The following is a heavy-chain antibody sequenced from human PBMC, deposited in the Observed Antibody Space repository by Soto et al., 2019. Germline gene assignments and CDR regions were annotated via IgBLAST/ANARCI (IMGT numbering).Heavy chain of an antibody. CDR1: GYPFTTYD. V-gene: IGHV1-8*01. CDR2: MDPNSGST. CDR3: ARERKFDFWRKGLDV. J-gene: IGHJ6*01. D-gene: IGHD3-3*01. Sequence: GSVKVCSKASGYPFTTYDINLVRQAPGQGLEWLGWMDPNSGSTGYAQNFQGRITMTRNISRNTAHMELSSLQSEDTAFYYCARERKFDFWRKGLDVWGQGTTVTVSS.